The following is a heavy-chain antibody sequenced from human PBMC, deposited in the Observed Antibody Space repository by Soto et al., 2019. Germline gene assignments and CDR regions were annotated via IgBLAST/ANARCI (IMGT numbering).Heavy chain of an antibody. D-gene: IGHD6-13*01. V-gene: IGHV1-46*03. Sequence: GASVKVSCKASGYTFASYVHWVRQDPGPGPEWMGVINPAGSVTVYALKLQDRVTVTRDTSTSTVYMELNSLTSEDTAIYYCARDNSRTFPAAPGDKKSDSSGWWFDPWGQGTLVTVSS. CDR2: INPAGSVT. CDR3: ARDNSRTFPAAPGDKKSDSSGWWFDP. CDR1: GYTFASY. J-gene: IGHJ5*02.